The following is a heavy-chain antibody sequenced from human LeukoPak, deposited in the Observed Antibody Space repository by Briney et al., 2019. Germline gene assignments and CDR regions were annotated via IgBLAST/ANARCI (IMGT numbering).Heavy chain of an antibody. CDR2: ASNGGVTT. CDR1: GFTFSTYA. Sequence: GGSLRLSCAASGFTFSTYAMTWVRQAPGKGLEWVSVASNGGVTTYYADSVKGRFSISRDNSKNTLYLQMNSLRAEDTAVYYCAKGDRSIWRPLDYWGQGTLVTVSS. D-gene: IGHD3-16*02. CDR3: AKGDRSIWRPLDY. J-gene: IGHJ4*02. V-gene: IGHV3-23*01.